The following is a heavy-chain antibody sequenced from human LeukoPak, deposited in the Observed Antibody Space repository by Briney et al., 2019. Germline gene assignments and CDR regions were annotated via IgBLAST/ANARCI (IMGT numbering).Heavy chain of an antibody. Sequence: GGSLRLSCAASGFTFSSYGMHWVRQAPGKGLEWVAFIRYDGSNKYYADSVKGRFTISRDNAENSLYLQMNSLRDEDTAMYSCATERVTATSTPHFDYWGQGTLVTVSS. V-gene: IGHV3-30*02. J-gene: IGHJ4*02. CDR3: ATERVTATSTPHFDY. CDR1: GFTFSSYG. CDR2: IRYDGSNK. D-gene: IGHD2-21*02.